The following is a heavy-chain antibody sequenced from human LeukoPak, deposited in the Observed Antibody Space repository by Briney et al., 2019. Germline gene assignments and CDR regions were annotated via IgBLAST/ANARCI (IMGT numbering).Heavy chain of an antibody. J-gene: IGHJ4*02. V-gene: IGHV4-61*02. D-gene: IGHD3-10*01. CDR2: IHNSGST. CDR1: GASISTGSSY. Sequence: SETLSLTCTVSGASISTGSSYWSWIRQPAGEGLEWIGRIHNSGSTNYNPSLNSRVTISVDTSKNQVSLKLTSVTAADTAVYYCARNGYGSGSSWWGQGTLVTVSS. CDR3: ARNGYGSGSSW.